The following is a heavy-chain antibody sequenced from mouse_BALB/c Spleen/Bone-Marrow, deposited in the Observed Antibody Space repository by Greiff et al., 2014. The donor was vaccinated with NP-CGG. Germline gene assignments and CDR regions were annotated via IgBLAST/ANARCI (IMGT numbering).Heavy chain of an antibody. Sequence: EVKLVESGGGLVQPGGSLKLSCAASGFTFSNYGMSWVRQTPDKRLELVATINSNGGSTYYPGSVKGRFTISRDTAKNTLYLQMSSLKSEETAMYYCVRGNYGNYVDYFDFWGQGTTLTVSS. CDR2: INSNGGST. CDR3: VRGNYGNYVDYFDF. D-gene: IGHD2-1*01. J-gene: IGHJ2*01. V-gene: IGHV5-6-3*01. CDR1: GFTFSNYG.